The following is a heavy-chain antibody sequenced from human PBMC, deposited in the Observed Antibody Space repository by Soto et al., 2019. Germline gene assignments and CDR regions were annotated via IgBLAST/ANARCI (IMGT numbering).Heavy chain of an antibody. CDR1: GGTFSSYA. D-gene: IGHD6-19*01. Sequence: SVKVSCKASGGTFSSYAISWVRQAPRQGLEWMGGIIPIFGTANYAQKFQGRVTITADESTSTAYMELRSLRSDDTAVYYCARDTSIAVAVPRYWGQGTLVTVSS. CDR2: IIPIFGTA. V-gene: IGHV1-69*13. J-gene: IGHJ4*02. CDR3: ARDTSIAVAVPRY.